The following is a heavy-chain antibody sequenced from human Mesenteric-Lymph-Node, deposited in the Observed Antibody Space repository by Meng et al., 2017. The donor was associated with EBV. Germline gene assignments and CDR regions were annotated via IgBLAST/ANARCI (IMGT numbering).Heavy chain of an antibody. Sequence: QESGTGRLKPRSILSLTRTFSGASVSSGHYDWSCIRQPPGQRLVWIGYNYYSGSTNYNPSIKSRVPIPVATSTNQFSLKLSSATAEDTAVYYCARIVVPAATNNWFDPWGQGTLVTVSS. D-gene: IGHD2-2*01. V-gene: IGHV4-61*01. CDR1: GASVSSGHYD. CDR2: NYYSGST. J-gene: IGHJ5*02. CDR3: ARIVVPAATNNWFDP.